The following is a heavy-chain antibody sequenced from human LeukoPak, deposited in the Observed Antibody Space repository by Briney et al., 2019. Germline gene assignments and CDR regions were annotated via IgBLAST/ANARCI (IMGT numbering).Heavy chain of an antibody. CDR3: AIPRGDFWSGYYHGYFDY. CDR2: ISGSGGST. CDR1: GFTFSSYA. V-gene: IGHV3-23*01. D-gene: IGHD3-3*01. J-gene: IGHJ4*02. Sequence: GGSLRLSCAASGFTFSSYAMGWVRQAPGKGLEWVSAISGSGGSTYYADSVKGRFTISRDNSKNTLYLQMNSLRAEDTAVYYCAIPRGDFWSGYYHGYFDYWGQGTLVTVSS.